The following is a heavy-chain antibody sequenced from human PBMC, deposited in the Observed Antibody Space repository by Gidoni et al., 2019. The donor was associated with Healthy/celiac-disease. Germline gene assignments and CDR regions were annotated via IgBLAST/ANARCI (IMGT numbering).Heavy chain of an antibody. CDR2: IISSGSTI. CDR1: GFTFRDYY. D-gene: IGHD5-18*01. J-gene: IGHJ4*02. Sequence: QVQLVESGGGLVKPGGSRRLSCAAPGFTFRDYYMSWIRQAPGTGLEWVSYIISSGSTIYYADSVKGRFTISRDNAKNSLYLQMNSLRAEDTAVYYCARDTAMVIGGEFDYWGQGTLVTVSS. CDR3: ARDTAMVIGGEFDY. V-gene: IGHV3-11*01.